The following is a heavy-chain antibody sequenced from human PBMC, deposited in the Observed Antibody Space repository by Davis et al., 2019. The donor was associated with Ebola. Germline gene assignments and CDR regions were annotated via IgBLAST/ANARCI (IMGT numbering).Heavy chain of an antibody. Sequence: PGGSLRLSCAASGITFGTYVMTWVRQVPGRGLEWVSSISSSGDSYYTNSVKGRFTISRDDSENTLYLQMNSLKTEDTAVYYCALLGYTFLAYWGQGTLVTVSS. CDR1: GITFGTYV. V-gene: IGHV3-23*01. J-gene: IGHJ4*02. CDR2: ISSSGDS. D-gene: IGHD2-15*01. CDR3: ALLGYTFLAY.